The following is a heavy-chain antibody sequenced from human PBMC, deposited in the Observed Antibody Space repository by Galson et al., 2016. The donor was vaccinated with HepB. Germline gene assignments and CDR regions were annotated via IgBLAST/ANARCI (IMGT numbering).Heavy chain of an antibody. CDR2: IIPMSGTA. CDR3: ARMDRVGSRGYTSGLTSYYYGMDI. Sequence: SVKVSCKASGVTFSSDGITWVRQAPGQGLEWMGGIIPMSGTANYALKFQGRVTITADESTTTAYMELISLRSEDTAVYYCARMDRVGSRGYTSGLTSYYYGMDIWGQGTTVTVSS. D-gene: IGHD5-18*01. V-gene: IGHV1-69*13. J-gene: IGHJ6*02. CDR1: GVTFSSDG.